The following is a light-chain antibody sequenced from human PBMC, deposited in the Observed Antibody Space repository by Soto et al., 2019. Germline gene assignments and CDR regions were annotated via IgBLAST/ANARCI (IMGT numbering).Light chain of an antibody. CDR1: QGIGST. CDR3: QHYANWPLT. V-gene: IGKV3-15*01. Sequence: EIVMTQSPSTLSVSPGEGATLSCRSSQGIGSTLAWYQQKPGQTPRLLIYGASTRATCVPARFSGSASGKEFTVTIPSLQSEDVAVYYCQHYANWPLTFGGGPKVESK. J-gene: IGKJ4*01. CDR2: GAS.